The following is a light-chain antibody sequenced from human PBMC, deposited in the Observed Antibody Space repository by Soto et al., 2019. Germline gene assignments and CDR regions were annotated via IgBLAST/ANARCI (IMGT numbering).Light chain of an antibody. CDR1: QDISSY. J-gene: IGKJ1*01. V-gene: IGKV1-9*01. CDR3: QQLNRFPRT. CDR2: SAS. Sequence: DIQLTQSPSFLSASVGDRVTITCQASQDISSYLAWYQQRPGKVPRFLTHSASTLQSGVPSRFSATGSGTTFTLTVSSLQLEDIATYYCQQLNRFPRTFGQGTKVEV.